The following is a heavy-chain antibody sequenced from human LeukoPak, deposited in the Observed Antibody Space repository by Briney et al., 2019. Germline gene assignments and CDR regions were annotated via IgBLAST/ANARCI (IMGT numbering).Heavy chain of an antibody. CDR3: ARTSHYVDIAATIPYGIYYFDY. CDR1: GYTLTDYY. D-gene: IGHD5-12*01. V-gene: IGHV1-18*04. J-gene: IGHJ4*02. Sequence: ASVKVSCKASGYTLTDYYIHWVRQAPGQGLEWMGGIIPIFGTANYAQKLQGRVTMTTDTSTSTAYMELRSLRSDDTAVYYCARTSHYVDIAATIPYGIYYFDYWGQGTLVTVSS. CDR2: IIPIFGTA.